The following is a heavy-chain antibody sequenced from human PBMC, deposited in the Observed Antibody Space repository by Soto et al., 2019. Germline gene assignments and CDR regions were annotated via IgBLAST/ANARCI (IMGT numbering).Heavy chain of an antibody. J-gene: IGHJ4*02. V-gene: IGHV5-51*07. Sequence: GESLKISCKGSGYSFTSYWIGWVHQMPGKGLEWMGIIYPGDSDTGYSPSFQGQVTISADKSISTAYLQWSSLKASDTAMYYCARQGQYYDILTGYSHFDYWGQGTLVTVSS. CDR3: ARQGQYYDILTGYSHFDY. D-gene: IGHD3-9*01. CDR2: IYPGDSDT. CDR1: GYSFTSYW.